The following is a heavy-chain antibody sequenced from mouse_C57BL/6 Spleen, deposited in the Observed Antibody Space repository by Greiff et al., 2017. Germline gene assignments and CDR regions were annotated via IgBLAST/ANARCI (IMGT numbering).Heavy chain of an antibody. CDR3: ARDYGSRRAVFAY. CDR2: IDPSDSYT. D-gene: IGHD1-1*01. J-gene: IGHJ3*01. Sequence: QVQLQQPGAELVMPGASVKLSCKASGYTFTSYWMHWVKQRPGQGLEWIGEIDPSDSYTNYNQKFKGKSTLTVDKSSSTAYMQLSSLTSEDSAVYYCARDYGSRRAVFAYWGQGTLVTVSA. V-gene: IGHV1-69*01. CDR1: GYTFTSYW.